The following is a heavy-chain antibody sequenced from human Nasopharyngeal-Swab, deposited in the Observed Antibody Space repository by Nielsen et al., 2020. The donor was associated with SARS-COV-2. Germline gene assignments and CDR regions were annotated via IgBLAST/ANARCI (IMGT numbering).Heavy chain of an antibody. D-gene: IGHD3-10*01. V-gene: IGHV1-3*01. CDR2: INAGNGNT. Sequence: WVRQAPGQRLEWMGWINAGNGNTKYSQKFQGRVTITRDTSASTAYMELSSLRSEDTAVYYCARVRYGLGSYVWYFDYWGQGTLVTVSS. J-gene: IGHJ4*02. CDR3: ARVRYGLGSYVWYFDY.